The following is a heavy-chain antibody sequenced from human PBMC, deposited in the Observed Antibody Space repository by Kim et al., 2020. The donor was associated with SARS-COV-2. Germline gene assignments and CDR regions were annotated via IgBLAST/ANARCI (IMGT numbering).Heavy chain of an antibody. CDR1: GFTFSSYS. V-gene: IGHV3-48*02. D-gene: IGHD3-10*01. J-gene: IGHJ6*02. Sequence: GGSLRLSCAASGFTFSSYSMNWVRQAPGKGLEWVSYISSSSSTIYYADSVKGRFTISRDNAKNSLYLQMNSLRDEDTAVYYCARDRVFSMVRGNPDYYYGMDVWGQGTTVTVSS. CDR2: ISSSSSTI. CDR3: ARDRVFSMVRGNPDYYYGMDV.